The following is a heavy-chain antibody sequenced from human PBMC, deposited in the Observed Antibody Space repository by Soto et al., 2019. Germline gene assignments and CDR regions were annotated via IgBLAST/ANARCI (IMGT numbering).Heavy chain of an antibody. Sequence: PSETLSLTCTVSGGSVSSGSYYWSWIRQPPGKGLEWIGYIYYSGSTNYNPSLKSRVTISVDTSKNQFSLKLSSVTAADTAVYYCARHFAYYDSSGIHGAYYYYGMDVWGQGTTVTVSS. D-gene: IGHD3-22*01. CDR2: IYYSGST. CDR1: GGSVSSGSYY. CDR3: ARHFAYYDSSGIHGAYYYYGMDV. J-gene: IGHJ6*02. V-gene: IGHV4-61*01.